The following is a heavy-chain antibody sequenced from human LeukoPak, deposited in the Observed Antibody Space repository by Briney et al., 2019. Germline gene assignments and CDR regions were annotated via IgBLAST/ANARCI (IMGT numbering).Heavy chain of an antibody. CDR1: GFTFRSHA. D-gene: IGHD2-21*01. Sequence: GGSLRLSCAGSGFTFRSHAMSWVRQAPEKGLEFVSGIYENGGTTYYADSVKGRFSISRDNSKNTLYLQMDSLRAEDTAVYYCAKDFRIGYSAHFDYWGQGALVTVSS. CDR3: AKDFRIGYSAHFDY. J-gene: IGHJ4*02. V-gene: IGHV3-23*01. CDR2: IYENGGTT.